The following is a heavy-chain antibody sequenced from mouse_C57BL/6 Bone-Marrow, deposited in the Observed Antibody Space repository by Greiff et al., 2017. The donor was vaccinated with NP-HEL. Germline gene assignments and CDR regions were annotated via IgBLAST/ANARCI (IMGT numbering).Heavy chain of an antibody. CDR1: GYTFTNYW. J-gene: IGHJ2*01. CDR3: ARSPSNSGLDY. V-gene: IGHV1-63*01. CDR2: IYPGGGYT. Sequence: VQGVESGAELVRPGTSVKMSCKASGYTFTNYWIGWAKQRPGHGLEWIGDIYPGGGYTNYNEKFKGKATLTADKSSSTAYMQFSSLTSEDSAIYYCARSPSNSGLDYWGQGTTLTVSS. D-gene: IGHD4-1*01.